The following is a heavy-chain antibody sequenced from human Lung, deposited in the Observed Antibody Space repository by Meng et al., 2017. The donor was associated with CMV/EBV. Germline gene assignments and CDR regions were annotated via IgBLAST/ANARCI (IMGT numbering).Heavy chain of an antibody. V-gene: IGHV1-18*01. CDR1: GYTFTSYG. D-gene: IGHD3-3*01. CDR2: ISAYNGNT. J-gene: IGHJ6*02. Sequence: ASVKVSCKASGYTFTSYGISWVRQAPGQGLEWMGWISAYNGNTNYAQKLQGRVTMTTDTPTSTAYMELRSLRSDDTAAYYCARDPIRVLRFLEWNYYYYGMDVWGQGXTVTVSS. CDR3: ARDPIRVLRFLEWNYYYYGMDV.